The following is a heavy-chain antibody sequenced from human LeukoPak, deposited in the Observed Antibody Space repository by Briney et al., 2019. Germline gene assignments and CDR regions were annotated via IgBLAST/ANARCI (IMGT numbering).Heavy chain of an antibody. D-gene: IGHD6-19*01. Sequence: SVKVSCKASGGTFSSYAISWVRQAPGQGLEWMGGIIPIFGTANYAQKFQGRVTITTDESTSTAYMELSSLRSEDTAVYDCARDRSIAVAGVFDYWGQGTLVTVSS. CDR1: GGTFSSYA. J-gene: IGHJ4*02. V-gene: IGHV1-69*05. CDR3: ARDRSIAVAGVFDY. CDR2: IIPIFGTA.